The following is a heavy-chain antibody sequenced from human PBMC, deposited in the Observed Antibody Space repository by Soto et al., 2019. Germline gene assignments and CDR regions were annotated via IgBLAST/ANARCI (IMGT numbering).Heavy chain of an antibody. CDR1: GGSISSYY. J-gene: IGHJ3*02. D-gene: IGHD2-15*01. CDR3: AREGYCSGGSCYEDAFAI. V-gene: IGHV4-59*01. Sequence: PSETLSLTCTVSGGSISSYYWSWILQPPGKGLEWIGYIYYSGSTNYNPSLKSRVTISVDTSKNQFSLKLSSVTAADTAVYYCAREGYCSGGSCYEDAFAIWGQGTMVTVSS. CDR2: IYYSGST.